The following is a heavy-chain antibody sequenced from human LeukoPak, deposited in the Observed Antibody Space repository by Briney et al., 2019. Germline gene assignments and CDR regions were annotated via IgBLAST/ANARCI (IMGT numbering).Heavy chain of an antibody. CDR2: IHHTGYT. J-gene: IGHJ3*02. V-gene: IGHV4-38-2*02. CDR3: ARGTGGFDI. Sequence: PSETLSLTCSVSAYSISSGYYWGWIRQPPGKGLEWIGSIHHTGYTFYNPSVKSRITISVETSKNQFSLKLSSVTAADTAMYYCARGTGGFDIWGQGAMVTVSS. D-gene: IGHD2-15*01. CDR1: AYSISSGYY.